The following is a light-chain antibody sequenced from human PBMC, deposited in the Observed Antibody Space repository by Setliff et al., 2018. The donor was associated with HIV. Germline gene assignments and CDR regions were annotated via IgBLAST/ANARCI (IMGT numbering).Light chain of an antibody. CDR2: YDS. CDR1: NIGSKS. CDR3: QVLDSSSGLYV. J-gene: IGLJ1*01. Sequence: SYELTQPPSGSVAPGKTARITCGGNNIGSKSVHWYQQKPGQATVLVIDYDSDRPDGFPERFSGSNSGNTATLTITRVEAGEEADYYCQVLDSSSGLYVFGTGTKVTVL. V-gene: IGLV3-21*04.